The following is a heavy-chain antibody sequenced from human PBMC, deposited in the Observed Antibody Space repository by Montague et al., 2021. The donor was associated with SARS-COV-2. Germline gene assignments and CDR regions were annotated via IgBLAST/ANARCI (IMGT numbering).Heavy chain of an antibody. D-gene: IGHD6-13*01. J-gene: IGHJ4*02. V-gene: IGHV4-59*01. CDR3: ARVVAAAGTPVFDY. CDR2: IYYSGST. Sequence: SETLSLTCTVSGGSISSYYWSWIRQPPGKGLEWIGYIYYSGSTNYNPSLKSRVTISVDTSKNQFSLKPSSVTAADTAVYYCARVVAAAGTPVFDYWGQGTLVTVSS. CDR1: GGSISSYY.